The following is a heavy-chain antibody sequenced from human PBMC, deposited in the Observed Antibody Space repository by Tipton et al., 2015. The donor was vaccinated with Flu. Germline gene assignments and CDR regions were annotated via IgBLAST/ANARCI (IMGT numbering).Heavy chain of an antibody. CDR3: ARNISSGWYFDY. V-gene: IGHV4-61*02. J-gene: IGHJ4*02. Sequence: TLSLTCTVSGGSISSGSYYWSWIRQPAGKGLEWIGSIYHSGSTYYNPSLKSRVTISVDTSKNQFSLKLSSVTAADTAVYYCARNISSGWYFDYWGQGTLVTVSS. CDR2: IYHSGST. CDR1: GGSISSGSYY. D-gene: IGHD6-19*01.